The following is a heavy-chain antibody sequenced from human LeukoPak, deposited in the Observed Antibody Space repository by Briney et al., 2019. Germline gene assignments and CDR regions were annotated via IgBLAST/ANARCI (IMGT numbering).Heavy chain of an antibody. CDR2: VSWNSGSI. D-gene: IGHD6-19*01. CDR3: AKDMSLGGIAVAGTAGFDY. CDR1: GFTFDDYA. J-gene: IGHJ4*02. V-gene: IGHV3-9*01. Sequence: AGGSLRLSCAASGFTFDDYAMHWVRQAPGKGLEWVSGVSWNSGSIGYADSVKGRFTISRDNAKSSLYLQMNSLGAEDTALYYCAKDMSLGGIAVAGTAGFDYWGQGTLVTVSS.